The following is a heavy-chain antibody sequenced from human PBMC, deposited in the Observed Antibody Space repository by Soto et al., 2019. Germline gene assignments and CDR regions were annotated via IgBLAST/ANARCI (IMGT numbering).Heavy chain of an antibody. CDR1: GGSFSGYY. V-gene: IGHV4-34*01. CDR3: ARVRFRTIFGVVIISWFDP. CDR2: INHSGST. D-gene: IGHD3-3*01. J-gene: IGHJ5*02. Sequence: SETLSLTCAVYGGSFSGYYWSWIRQPPGKRLEWIGEINHSGSTNYNPSPKSRVTISVDTSKNQFSLKLSSVTAADTAVYYCARVRFRTIFGVVIISWFDPWGQGTLVTVSS.